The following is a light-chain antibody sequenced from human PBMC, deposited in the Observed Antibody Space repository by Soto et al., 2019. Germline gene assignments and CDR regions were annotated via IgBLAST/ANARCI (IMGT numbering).Light chain of an antibody. CDR1: QSVSSSY. CDR3: QQYRSALYP. CDR2: GAS. Sequence: EIVLTQSPGTLPLSPGERATLSCRASQSVSSSYLAWYQQKPGQAPRLLIYGASSRATGIPDRFSGSGSGTDFTLTISRLEHEDFAVYYCQQYRSALYPFGRGTKLEIK. J-gene: IGKJ2*01. V-gene: IGKV3-20*01.